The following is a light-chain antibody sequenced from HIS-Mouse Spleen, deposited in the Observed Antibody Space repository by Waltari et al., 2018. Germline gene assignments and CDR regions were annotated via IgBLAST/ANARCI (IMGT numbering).Light chain of an antibody. CDR1: QSVSSD. J-gene: IGKJ3*01. Sequence: EIVLTQSPATLSLSPGERTTLPCRASQSVSSDLAWYQQQPGQAPRLLIYDASNRATGIPARFRGSGSGTDCTLTISSLEPEDFAVYYCQQRSNWPGITFGPGTRVD. CDR3: QQRSNWPGIT. V-gene: IGKV3-11*01. CDR2: DAS.